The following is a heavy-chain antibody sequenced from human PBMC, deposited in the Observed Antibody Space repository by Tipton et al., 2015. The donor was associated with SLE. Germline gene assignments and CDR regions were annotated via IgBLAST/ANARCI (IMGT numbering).Heavy chain of an antibody. CDR3: VGLLTYYYAMDV. V-gene: IGHV3-74*01. J-gene: IGHJ6*02. CDR2: INGDGSST. Sequence: SLRLSCAASGFTFSSYWMHWVRQAPGKGLVWVSRINGDGSSTTYADSVKGRFTISRDNSKNTLYLQMNSLRPEDTAVYFCVGLLTYYYAMDVWGQGTTVTVSS. D-gene: IGHD3-10*01. CDR1: GFTFSSYW.